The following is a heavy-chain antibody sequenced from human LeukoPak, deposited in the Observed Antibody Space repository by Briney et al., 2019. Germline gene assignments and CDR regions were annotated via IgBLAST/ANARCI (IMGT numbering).Heavy chain of an antibody. Sequence: GSVKVSCKASGYTFTSYGISWVRQAPRQGLEWMGWISAYNGNTNYAQKLQGRVTMTTDTSTSTAYMELRSLRSDDTAVYYCAREGMKQQLVRYHNWFDPWGQGTLVTVSS. CDR1: GYTFTSYG. J-gene: IGHJ5*02. CDR3: AREGMKQQLVRYHNWFDP. V-gene: IGHV1-18*01. CDR2: ISAYNGNT. D-gene: IGHD6-13*01.